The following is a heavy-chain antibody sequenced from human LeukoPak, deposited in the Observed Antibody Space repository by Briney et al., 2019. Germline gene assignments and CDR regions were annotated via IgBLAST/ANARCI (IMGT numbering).Heavy chain of an antibody. V-gene: IGHV4-39*01. CDR1: GGSISSGGYY. CDR2: IYYSGST. Sequence: PSQTLSLTCTVSGGSISSGGYYWSWIRQPPGKGLEWIGSIYYSGSTYYNPSLKSRVTISVDTSKNQFSLKLSSVTAADTAVYYCARRDQITMVTYDYWGQGTLVTVSS. J-gene: IGHJ4*02. CDR3: ARRDQITMVTYDY. D-gene: IGHD3-10*01.